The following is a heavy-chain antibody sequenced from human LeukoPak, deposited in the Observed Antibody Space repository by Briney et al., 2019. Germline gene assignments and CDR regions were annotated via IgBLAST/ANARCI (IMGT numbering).Heavy chain of an antibody. CDR1: AFTFSSSA. CDR2: ISSDGGNT. J-gene: IGHJ4*02. CDR3: ARDAARYGSGWYYDF. Sequence: GGSLRLSCATSAFTFSSSAMSWVRQAPGKGLEWVSAISSDGGNTYYADSVKGRFTVSRDNSRNTLYLQMNSLRAEDTAVYYCARDAARYGSGWYYDFWGQGTLVTVSS. V-gene: IGHV3-23*01. D-gene: IGHD6-19*01.